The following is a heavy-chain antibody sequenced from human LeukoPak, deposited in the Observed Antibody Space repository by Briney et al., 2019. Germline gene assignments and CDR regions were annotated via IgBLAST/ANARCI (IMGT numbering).Heavy chain of an antibody. CDR3: ALSSGYYYYYGMDV. CDR1: GYTFTGYY. J-gene: IGHJ6*02. CDR2: INPNSGGT. V-gene: IGHV1-2*02. D-gene: IGHD6-19*01. Sequence: ASVKVSCKASGYTFTGYYMHWLRQAPGQGLEWMGWINPNSGGTNYAQKFQGRVTMTKDTSISTAYMELSRLRSDDTAVYYCALSSGYYYYYGMDVWGQGTTVTVSS.